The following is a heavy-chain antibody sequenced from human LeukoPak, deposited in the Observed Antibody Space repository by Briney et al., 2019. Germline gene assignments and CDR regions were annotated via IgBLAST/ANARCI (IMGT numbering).Heavy chain of an antibody. D-gene: IGHD3-22*01. CDR1: GFTFSSYA. CDR3: AKDNDSSGARHDAFDI. J-gene: IGHJ3*02. V-gene: IGHV3-23*01. CDR2: ISGSGGST. Sequence: GGSLRLSCAASGFTFSSYAMSWVRQAPGKGLEWVSAISGSGGSTYYADSVKGRFTISRDNSKNTLYLQMNSLRAEDTAVYYCAKDNDSSGARHDAFDIWGQGTMVTVSS.